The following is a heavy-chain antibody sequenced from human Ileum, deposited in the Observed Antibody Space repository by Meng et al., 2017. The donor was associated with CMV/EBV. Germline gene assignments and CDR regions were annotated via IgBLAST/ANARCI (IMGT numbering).Heavy chain of an antibody. V-gene: IGHV4-39*07. Sequence: VHGLGNVSEHVRLTVPVAGAPTSVGTYYWGSLSQHPGKGLEWIASIYYSGNSSYNPSIKSRVTILVDTSKIHFSLNQNSVTAADTAINYCARVCLNCVAAWPGIDYWGQGTLVTVSS. J-gene: IGHJ4*02. D-gene: IGHD1-20*01. CDR3: ARVCLNCVAAWPGIDY. CDR1: GAPTSVGTYY. CDR2: IYYSGNS.